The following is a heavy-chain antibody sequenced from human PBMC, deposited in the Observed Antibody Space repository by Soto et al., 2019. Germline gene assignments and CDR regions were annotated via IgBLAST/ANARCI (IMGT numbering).Heavy chain of an antibody. Sequence: ASVKVSCNASGYTFTSYGISWVRHAPGQGLEWMGWIRAYNGKTNYAQKLQGRVTMTTDTSTSTAYMELRSLSSDDTGVYYCARDFVAVAEGWFDPWGQGTLVTVS. J-gene: IGHJ5*02. V-gene: IGHV1-18*01. CDR2: IRAYNGKT. D-gene: IGHD6-19*01. CDR1: GYTFTSYG. CDR3: ARDFVAVAEGWFDP.